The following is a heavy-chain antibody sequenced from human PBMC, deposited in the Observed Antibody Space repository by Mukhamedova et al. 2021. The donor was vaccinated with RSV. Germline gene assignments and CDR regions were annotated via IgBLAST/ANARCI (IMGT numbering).Heavy chain of an antibody. Sequence: KFQGRVTMTRDTSTSTVYMELSSLRSEDTAVYYCARGETNGYNLGFNDYWGQGTLVTVSS. V-gene: IGHV1-46*01. D-gene: IGHD5-24*01. J-gene: IGHJ4*02. CDR3: ARGETNGYNLGFNDY.